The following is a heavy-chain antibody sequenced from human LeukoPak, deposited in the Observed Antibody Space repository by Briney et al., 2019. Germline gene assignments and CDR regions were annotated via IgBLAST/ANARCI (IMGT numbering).Heavy chain of an antibody. Sequence: TSETLSLTCTVSGYSISSDYYWAWIRQPPGKGLEWIGYIYHSGSTNYNPSLKSRVTISVDTSKNQFSLKLSSVTAADTAVYYCARHGPRAVAATPTVVSYWFDPWGQGTLVTVSS. CDR1: GYSISSDYY. V-gene: IGHV4-38-2*02. D-gene: IGHD2-15*01. J-gene: IGHJ5*02. CDR2: IYHSGST. CDR3: ARHGPRAVAATPTVVSYWFDP.